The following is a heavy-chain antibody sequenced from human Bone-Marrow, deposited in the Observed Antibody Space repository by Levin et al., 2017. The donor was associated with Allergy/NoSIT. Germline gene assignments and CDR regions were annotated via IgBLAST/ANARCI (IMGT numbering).Heavy chain of an antibody. D-gene: IGHD3-22*01. CDR2: MNPNSGNT. Sequence: ASVKVSCKASGYTFSSYDINWVRQAAGQGLEWMGWMNPNSGNTGYAQKFQGRVTMTRNTSITTAYMELSSLRSEDTAVYYCATSPKRYYDSSGYYWFDYWGQGTLVTVSS. V-gene: IGHV1-8*01. CDR1: GYTFSSYD. J-gene: IGHJ4*02. CDR3: ATSPKRYYDSSGYYWFDY.